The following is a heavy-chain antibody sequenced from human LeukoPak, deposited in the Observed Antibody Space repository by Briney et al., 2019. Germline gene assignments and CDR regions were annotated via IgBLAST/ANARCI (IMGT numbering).Heavy chain of an antibody. J-gene: IGHJ6*02. CDR3: ARDTVTSQGRYYGMDV. CDR1: GGTFSSYA. CDR2: IIPIFGTA. V-gene: IGHV1-69*05. D-gene: IGHD4-11*01. Sequence: SVKVSCKASGGTFSSYAISWVRQAPGQGLEWMGGIIPIFGTANYAQKFQGRVTITTDESTSTAYMELSSLRSEDTAVYYCARDTVTSQGRYYGMDVWGQGTTVTVSS.